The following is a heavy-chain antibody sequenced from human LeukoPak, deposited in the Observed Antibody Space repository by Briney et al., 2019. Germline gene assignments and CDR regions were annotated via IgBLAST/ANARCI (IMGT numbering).Heavy chain of an antibody. CDR2: IYYSGST. CDR1: GGSISSYY. J-gene: IGHJ4*02. D-gene: IGHD1-1*01. CDR3: AGGRYHFDY. Sequence: SETLSLTCTVSGGSISSYYWSWIRQPPGKGLEWIGYIYYSGSTNYNPSLKSRVTISVDTSKNQFSLKLSSVTAADTAVYYCAGGRYHFDYWGQGTLVTVSS. V-gene: IGHV4-59*12.